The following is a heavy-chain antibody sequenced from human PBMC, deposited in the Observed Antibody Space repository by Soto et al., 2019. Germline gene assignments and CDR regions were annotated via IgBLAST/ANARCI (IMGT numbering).Heavy chain of an antibody. D-gene: IGHD3-10*01. Sequence: QVQLVQSGAEVKKPGSSVKLSCKASGDTFSPYTINWVRQAPGQGLEWMGRIIPFHGVTNYAQKFQDRVTITADKSTSTACLGLGGLRFEDTAMYYCTRDWEITVSTWSFGGFWGRGTLVTVSS. CDR2: IIPFHGVT. J-gene: IGHJ4*02. CDR3: TRDWEITVSTWSFGGF. V-gene: IGHV1-69*08. CDR1: GDTFSPYT.